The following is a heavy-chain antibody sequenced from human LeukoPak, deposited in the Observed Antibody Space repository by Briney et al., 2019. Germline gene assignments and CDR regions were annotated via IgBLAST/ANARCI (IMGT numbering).Heavy chain of an antibody. CDR2: VNPNSGGT. D-gene: IGHD3-22*01. Sequence: VASVKASCKASGYTFTGYYMHWVRQAPGQGLEWMGWVNPNSGGTNYAQKFQGRVTMTRDTSISTAYMELSRLRSDDTAVYYCARAVYYYDSLDYWGQGTLVTVSS. CDR1: GYTFTGYY. CDR3: ARAVYYYDSLDY. J-gene: IGHJ4*02. V-gene: IGHV1-2*02.